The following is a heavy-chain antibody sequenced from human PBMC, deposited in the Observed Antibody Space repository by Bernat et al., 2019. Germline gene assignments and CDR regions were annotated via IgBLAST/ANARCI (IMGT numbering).Heavy chain of an antibody. CDR3: ARAYSSGWYRYDY. Sequence: QVQLVQSGAGVEKPGASVKVSCQAFGLTFPGLYMQWVRQAPGQGLEWMGWIKPNSGGTNYAQKFQGRVTMTRDTSISTAYMELSRLRSDDTAVYYCARAYSSGWYRYDYWGQGTLVTVSS. CDR2: IKPNSGGT. J-gene: IGHJ4*02. V-gene: IGHV1-2*02. D-gene: IGHD6-19*01. CDR1: GLTFPGLY.